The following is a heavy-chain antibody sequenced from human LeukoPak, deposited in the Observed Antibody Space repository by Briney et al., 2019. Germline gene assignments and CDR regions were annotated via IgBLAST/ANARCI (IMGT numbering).Heavy chain of an antibody. CDR1: GYSFTSYW. Sequence: HGEALKIPCKGSGYSFTSYWISWVRQMPGKGLEWRGRVDPSDSYTNYSPSFQGHVTISADKSISTAYLQWSSLKASDTAMYYCARSRESRGYYYGSGSYPVDYWGQGTLVTVSS. J-gene: IGHJ4*02. D-gene: IGHD3-10*01. CDR2: VDPSDSYT. V-gene: IGHV5-10-1*01. CDR3: ARSRESRGYYYGSGSYPVDY.